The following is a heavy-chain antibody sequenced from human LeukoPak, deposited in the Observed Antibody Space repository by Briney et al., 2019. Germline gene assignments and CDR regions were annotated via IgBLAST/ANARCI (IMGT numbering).Heavy chain of an antibody. CDR3: ARLHEAGDSYN. J-gene: IGHJ4*02. D-gene: IGHD2-21*02. CDR2: IYTDDTDT. Sequence: GESLKISCKGSGYSFTNYWIGWVRQMPGKGLEWMGIIYTDDTDTRYSPSFTDQVTISADKSIRTAYMQWSSLKASDTAMYYCARLHEAGDSYNWGEGNLVTVSS. CDR1: GYSFTNYW. V-gene: IGHV5-51*01.